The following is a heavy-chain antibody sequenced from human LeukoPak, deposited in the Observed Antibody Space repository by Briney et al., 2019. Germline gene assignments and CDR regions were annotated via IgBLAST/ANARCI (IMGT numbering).Heavy chain of an antibody. CDR1: GFTVSNAW. Sequence: GGSLRLSCAASGFTVSNAWMSWVRQAPGKGLKWVGRIKSKTDGGATDYAAPVKGRFTISRDDSKNTLYLQMNSLKSEDTAVYYCTTGKYSSGWYGGFDNWGQGTLVTVSS. J-gene: IGHJ4*02. CDR3: TTGKYSSGWYGGFDN. D-gene: IGHD6-19*01. V-gene: IGHV3-15*01. CDR2: IKSKTDGGAT.